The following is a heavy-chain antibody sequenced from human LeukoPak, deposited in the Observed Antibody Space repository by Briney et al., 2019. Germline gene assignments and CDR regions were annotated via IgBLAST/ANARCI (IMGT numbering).Heavy chain of an antibody. Sequence: SETLSLTCTVSGGSISSYYWSWVRQPPGKGREWIGYIYYSGSTNYNPSLKSRVTISVDTSKNQFSPKLSSVTAADTAVYYCARTSLTYGYSSGSHYYYYYMDVWGKGTTVTISS. J-gene: IGHJ6*03. CDR2: IYYSGST. CDR3: ARTSLTYGYSSGSHYYYYYMDV. D-gene: IGHD6-19*01. V-gene: IGHV4-59*08. CDR1: GGSISSYY.